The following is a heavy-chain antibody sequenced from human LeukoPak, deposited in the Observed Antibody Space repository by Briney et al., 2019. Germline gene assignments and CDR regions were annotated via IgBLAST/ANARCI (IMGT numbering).Heavy chain of an antibody. CDR3: ARSARPLTGYYRSYNWFDP. CDR1: GYTFTSYA. V-gene: IGHV7-4-1*02. CDR2: INTNTGNP. J-gene: IGHJ5*02. D-gene: IGHD3-9*01. Sequence: ASVKVSCKASGYTFTSYAMNWVRQAPGQGLEWMGWINTNTGNPTYAQGFTGRFVFSLDTSVSTAYLQISCLKAEDTAVYYCARSARPLTGYYRSYNWFDPWGQGTLVTVSS.